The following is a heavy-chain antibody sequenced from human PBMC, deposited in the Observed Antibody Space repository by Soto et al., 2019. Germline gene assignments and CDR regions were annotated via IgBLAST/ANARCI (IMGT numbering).Heavy chain of an antibody. CDR1: GDSMSSSDYY. CDR3: ARDAFGYCSGGSCYPSFAFLRDAYYYGMDV. V-gene: IGHV4-39*02. CDR2: IYYSGST. J-gene: IGHJ6*02. D-gene: IGHD2-15*01. Sequence: PSETLSLACAVSGDSMSSSDYYWGWIRQPPGKGLEWIGSIYYSGSTYYNPSLQSRVAISVDTSKNQFSLKLKSVTAADTAVYYCARDAFGYCSGGSCYPSFAFLRDAYYYGMDVWGQGTTVTVSS.